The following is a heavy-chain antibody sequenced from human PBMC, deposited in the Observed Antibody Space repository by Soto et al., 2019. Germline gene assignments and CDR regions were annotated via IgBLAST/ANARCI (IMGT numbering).Heavy chain of an antibody. CDR1: GFTFRNFG. Sequence: QVQLVESGGGVVQPGRSLRLSCAASGFTFRNFGMHWVRQAPGKGLEWVAAISADGSDKYFSGSVKGRFTISRDNSKNTLFLQMNSLRVEDTAVYYCVKGSDVARQELDYWGQGTLVTVSS. D-gene: IGHD3-3*01. V-gene: IGHV3-30*18. CDR2: ISADGSDK. CDR3: VKGSDVARQELDY. J-gene: IGHJ4*02.